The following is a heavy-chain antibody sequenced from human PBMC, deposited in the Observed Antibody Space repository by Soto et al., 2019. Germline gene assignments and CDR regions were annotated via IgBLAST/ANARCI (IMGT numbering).Heavy chain of an antibody. D-gene: IGHD1-1*01. CDR3: ARGMESGMDV. J-gene: IGHJ6*02. CDR1: GFTFSSYS. CDR2: ISSSSSYI. Sequence: GGSLRLSCAASGFTFSSYSMNWVRHAPGKGLEWVSSISSSSSYIYYADSVKGRFTISRDNAKNSLYLQMNSLRAEDTAVYYCARGMESGMDVWGQGTTVTVSS. V-gene: IGHV3-21*01.